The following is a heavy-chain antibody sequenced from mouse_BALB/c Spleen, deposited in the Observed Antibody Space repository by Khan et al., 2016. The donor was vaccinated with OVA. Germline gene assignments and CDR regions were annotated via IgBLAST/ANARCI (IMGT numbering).Heavy chain of an antibody. D-gene: IGHD2-10*01. Sequence: QVQLKESGPGLVAPSQSLSITCTASGFSLTGYGVTWVRQPPGKGLEWLGMIWGDGTTDYKSALKSRLSINQDNSKSQVFLKMNSLQTDDTARYYCARAYYGNYREAMDYWGQGTSVTVSS. CDR3: ARAYYGNYREAMDY. V-gene: IGHV2-6-7*01. J-gene: IGHJ4*01. CDR1: GFSLTGYG. CDR2: IWGDGTT.